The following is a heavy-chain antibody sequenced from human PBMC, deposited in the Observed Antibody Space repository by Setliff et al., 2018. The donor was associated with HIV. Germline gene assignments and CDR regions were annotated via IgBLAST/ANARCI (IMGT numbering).Heavy chain of an antibody. CDR1: GAGISGYS. D-gene: IGHD2-8*01. Sequence: SETLSLTCIVSGAGISGYSWSWIRQPPGKGLEWIGDIDSNGRPNYNTSLNSRLTVSADPSKNQISMKLSSVTAADTAIYYCARLCCNGVCRPVGDHVFDVWGQGTMVTVSS. V-gene: IGHV4-4*09. J-gene: IGHJ3*01. CDR2: IDSNGRP. CDR3: ARLCCNGVCRPVGDHVFDV.